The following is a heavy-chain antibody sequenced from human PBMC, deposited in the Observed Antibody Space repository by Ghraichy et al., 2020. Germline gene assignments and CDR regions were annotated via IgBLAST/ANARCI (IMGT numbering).Heavy chain of an antibody. V-gene: IGHV3-23*01. D-gene: IGHD3-16*01. J-gene: IGHJ3*01. Sequence: GGSLRLSCAASGFAFRDYAMTWVRRAPGKGLEWVSTINDGGVWTYYAASVKGRFTVSRDNSKNTLFLQMNSLSAEDTAVYYCAKDAVSGNGVYDAFDLWGLGTMVTVS. CDR2: INDGGVWT. CDR3: AKDAVSGNGVYDAFDL. CDR1: GFAFRDYA.